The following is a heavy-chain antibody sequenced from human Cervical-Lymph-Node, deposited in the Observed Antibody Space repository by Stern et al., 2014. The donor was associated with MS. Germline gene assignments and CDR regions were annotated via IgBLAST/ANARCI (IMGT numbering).Heavy chain of an antibody. CDR3: PRALYGDYFDY. CDR1: GFSLSTSGVG. J-gene: IGHJ4*02. D-gene: IGHD4-17*01. Sequence: QVTLRESGPTLVKPTQTLTLTCTFSGFSLSTSGVGVGWIRQPPGKALEWLALMYWSDDKYYSPSLKNRLTITKDTSKNQVFLTLTNMDPVDTATYYCPRALYGDYFDYWGQGSLVTVSS. V-gene: IGHV2-5*01. CDR2: MYWSDDK.